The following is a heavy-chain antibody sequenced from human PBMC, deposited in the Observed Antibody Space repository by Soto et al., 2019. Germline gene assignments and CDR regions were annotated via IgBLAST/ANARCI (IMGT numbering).Heavy chain of an antibody. D-gene: IGHD3-22*01. Sequence: ASVKVSCKASGYTFTSYGISWVRQAPGQGLEWMGWISAYNGNTNYAQKLQGRVTMTTDTSTSTAYMELRSLRSEDTAVYYCAREAIYDTRGYYDSWGQGTLVTVS. V-gene: IGHV1-18*01. CDR2: ISAYNGNT. CDR1: GYTFTSYG. J-gene: IGHJ4*02. CDR3: AREAIYDTRGYYDS.